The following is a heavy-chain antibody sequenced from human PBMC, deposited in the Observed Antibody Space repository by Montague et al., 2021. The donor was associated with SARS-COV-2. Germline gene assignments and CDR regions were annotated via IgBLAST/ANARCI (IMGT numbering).Heavy chain of an antibody. CDR1: GGSFSTYY. V-gene: IGHV4-34*01. J-gene: IGHJ6*03. D-gene: IGHD3-10*01. CDR2: IHNGGST. CDR3: ARLGDGVVPSPILGVGPYYSSYYMDV. Sequence: SETLSLTCAVHGGSFSTYYWNWIRQPPGKGLEWIGEIHNGGSTNYNPSLKSRVTISADTYKNKFSLKLTSVAAADTAVYYCARLGDGVVPSPILGVGPYYSSYYMDVWGKGTTVTVSS.